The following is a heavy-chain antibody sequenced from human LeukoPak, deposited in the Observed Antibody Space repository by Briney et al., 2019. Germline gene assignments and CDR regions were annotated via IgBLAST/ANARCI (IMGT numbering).Heavy chain of an antibody. V-gene: IGHV1-69*13. CDR3: ASHYDILTGAQRSNDAFDI. CDR1: GGTFSSYA. CDR2: IIPIFGTA. D-gene: IGHD3-9*01. J-gene: IGHJ3*02. Sequence: SVKVSCKASGGTFSSYAISWVRQAPGQGLEWMGGIIPIFGTANYAQKFQGRVTITADESTSTAYMELSSLRSEDTAVYYCASHYDILTGAQRSNDAFDIWGQGTMVTVSS.